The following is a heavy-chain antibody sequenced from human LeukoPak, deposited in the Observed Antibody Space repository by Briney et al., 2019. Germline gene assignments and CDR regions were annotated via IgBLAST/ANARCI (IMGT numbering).Heavy chain of an antibody. Sequence: KPSETLSLTCTVSGGSISSSSYYWSWIRQHPGKGLEWIGYIYYSGSSYYNPSLRSRVTISVDTSKNHFSLKLSSVTAADTAVYYCARNRDGYNSFDYWGQGTLVTVSS. J-gene: IGHJ4*02. CDR2: IYYSGSS. V-gene: IGHV4-31*03. D-gene: IGHD5-24*01. CDR1: GGSISSSSYY. CDR3: ARNRDGYNSFDY.